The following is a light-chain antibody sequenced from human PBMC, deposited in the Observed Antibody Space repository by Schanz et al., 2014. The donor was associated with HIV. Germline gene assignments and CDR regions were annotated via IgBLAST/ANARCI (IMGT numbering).Light chain of an antibody. Sequence: QSALTQPASVSGSPGQSITISCTGTSSDVGSYNLVSWYQQHPGKTPKLMIYEVIKRPSGVSNRFSGSRSGNTASLTISGLQAEDEADYFCTSYTSSSTLVLFGGGTKLTVL. CDR3: TSYTSSSTLVL. J-gene: IGLJ3*02. CDR1: SSDVGSYNL. CDR2: EVI. V-gene: IGLV2-14*02.